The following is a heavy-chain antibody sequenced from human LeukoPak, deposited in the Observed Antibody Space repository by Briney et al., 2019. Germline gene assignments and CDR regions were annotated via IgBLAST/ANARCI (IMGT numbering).Heavy chain of an antibody. D-gene: IGHD3-3*01. CDR2: IKSDGST. CDR1: GFIFSTYW. V-gene: IGHV3-74*01. Sequence: PGGSLRLSCAASGFIFSTYWMHWVRQAPGKGLVWVSRIKSDGSTNYADSVKGRFTISRDNAKNTLSLQMNSLRPEDTGVYYCARAPSEIGGYYPEYFRHWGQGTLVTVSS. CDR3: ARAPSEIGGYYPEYFRH. J-gene: IGHJ1*01.